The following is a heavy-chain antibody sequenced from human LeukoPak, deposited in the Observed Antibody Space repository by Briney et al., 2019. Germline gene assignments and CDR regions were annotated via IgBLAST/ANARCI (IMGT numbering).Heavy chain of an antibody. Sequence: QSGGSLRLSCAASGFTFSSYGMHWVRQAPGKGLEWVAVISYDGSNKYYADSVKGRFTISRDNSKNTLYLQMNSLRAEDTAVYYCARGGNSILYYYYGMDVWGQGTTVTVSS. J-gene: IGHJ6*02. CDR2: ISYDGSNK. CDR1: GFTFSSYG. CDR3: ARGGNSILYYYYGMDV. V-gene: IGHV3-30*03. D-gene: IGHD2-21*01.